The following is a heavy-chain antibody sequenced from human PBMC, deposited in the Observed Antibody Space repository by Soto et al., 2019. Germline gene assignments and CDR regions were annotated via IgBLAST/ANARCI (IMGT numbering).Heavy chain of an antibody. Sequence: GGSLRLSCAASGFTFSTYAMSWVRQAPGKGLEWVSAISGSGSSRYYADSAKGRFTISRDNSKNTLFLQLNSLRAEDTAVYYCAKELLRLGESLERYFDYWGQGTLVTVSS. V-gene: IGHV3-23*01. CDR2: ISGSGSSR. J-gene: IGHJ4*02. CDR1: GFTFSTYA. D-gene: IGHD3-10*01. CDR3: AKELLRLGESLERYFDY.